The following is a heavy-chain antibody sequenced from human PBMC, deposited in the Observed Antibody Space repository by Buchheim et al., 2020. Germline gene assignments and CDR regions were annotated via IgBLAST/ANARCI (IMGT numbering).Heavy chain of an antibody. V-gene: IGHV3-30*04. D-gene: IGHD3-22*01. CDR3: ARDLGDYYDSSGFYGMDV. CDR1: GFTFSSYA. CDR2: ISYDGSNK. J-gene: IGHJ6*02. Sequence: QVQLVESGGGVVQPGRSLRLSCAASGFTFSSYAMHWVCQAPGKGLEWVAVISYDGSNKYYADSVKGRFTISRDNYQNTLYLQMNSLRAEDTAVYYCARDLGDYYDSSGFYGMDVRGQGTT.